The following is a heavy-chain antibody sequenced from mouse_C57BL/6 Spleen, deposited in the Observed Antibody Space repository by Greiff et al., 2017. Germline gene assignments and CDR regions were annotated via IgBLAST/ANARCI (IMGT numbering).Heavy chain of an antibody. J-gene: IGHJ2*01. D-gene: IGHD2-4*01. CDR1: GYTFTDYY. Sequence: VQLQQSGPELVKPGASVKISCKASGYTFTDYYINWVKQRPGQGLEWIGWIFPGSGSTYYNEKFKGKATLTVDKSSSTAYMLLSSLTSEDSAVYFCASYDYDASLYFDYWGQGTTLTVSS. CDR3: ASYDYDASLYFDY. V-gene: IGHV1-75*01. CDR2: IFPGSGST.